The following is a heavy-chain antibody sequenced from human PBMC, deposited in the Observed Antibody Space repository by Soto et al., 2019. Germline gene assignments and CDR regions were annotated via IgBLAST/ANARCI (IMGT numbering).Heavy chain of an antibody. CDR1: GFTFSSYW. CDR2: INSDGSST. D-gene: IGHD3-3*01. Sequence: PGGSLRLSCAASGFTFSSYWMQWVRQAPGKGLVWVSRINSDGSSTSYADSVEGRFTISRDNAKNTLYLQMNSLRAEDTAVYYVSRYDYWSGVMDVWGKGTTVTVSS. V-gene: IGHV3-74*01. J-gene: IGHJ6*04. CDR3: SRYDYWSGVMDV.